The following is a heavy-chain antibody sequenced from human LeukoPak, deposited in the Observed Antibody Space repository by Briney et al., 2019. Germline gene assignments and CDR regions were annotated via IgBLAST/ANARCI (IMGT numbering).Heavy chain of an antibody. V-gene: IGHV4-34*01. J-gene: IGHJ4*02. Sequence: SETLSLTCAVYGGSFSGYYWSWIRRPPGKGLDWIGEINHSGSTNYNPSLKSRVTISVDTSKNQFSLKLSSVTAADTAVYYCARVRHRRDGYNSDYWGQGTLVTVSS. CDR1: GGSFSGYY. CDR2: INHSGST. CDR3: ARVRHRRDGYNSDY. D-gene: IGHD5-24*01.